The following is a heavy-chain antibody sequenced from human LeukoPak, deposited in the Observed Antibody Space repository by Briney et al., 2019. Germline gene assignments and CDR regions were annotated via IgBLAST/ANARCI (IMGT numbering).Heavy chain of an antibody. J-gene: IGHJ3*02. D-gene: IGHD2-2*01. CDR2: IYYSGST. CDR1: GYSISSNYY. CDR3: ARHLYCSSIRCFSGTFDI. Sequence: SDTLSLTCAVPGYSISSNYYWGWIRQPPGKGLEWIGSIYYSGSTYYNPSLKSRVAMLVDTSRNQFSLRLSSVTAADTAIYYCARHLYCSSIRCFSGTFDIWGQGTMVTVSS. V-gene: IGHV4-38-2*01.